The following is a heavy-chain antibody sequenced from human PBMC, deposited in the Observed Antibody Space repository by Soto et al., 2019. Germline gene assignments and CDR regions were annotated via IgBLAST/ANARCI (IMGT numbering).Heavy chain of an antibody. CDR2: ISAYNGNT. CDR1: GYTITSYG. CDR3: ARGSGYDSSGFNDY. V-gene: IGHV1-18*01. Sequence: ASVKVSCKASGYTITSYGISWVRQAPGQGLEWMGWISAYNGNTNYAQKLQGRVTMTTDTSTSTAYMELRSLRSDDTAVYYCARGSGYDSSGFNDYWGQGTLVTVSS. D-gene: IGHD3-22*01. J-gene: IGHJ4*02.